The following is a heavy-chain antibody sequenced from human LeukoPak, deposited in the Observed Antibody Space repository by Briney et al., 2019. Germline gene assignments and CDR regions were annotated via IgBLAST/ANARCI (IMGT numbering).Heavy chain of an antibody. Sequence: GGSLRLSCAVSGITLSNYGMSWVRQAPGKGLEWVAGISDSGGRANYADSVKGRFTISRDNPKNTLYLQMNSLRAEDTAVYFCAKRGVVIRVILVGFHKEAYYFDSWGQGALVTVSS. V-gene: IGHV3-23*01. CDR1: GITLSNYG. CDR2: ISDSGGRA. CDR3: AKRGVVIRVILVGFHKEAYYFDS. J-gene: IGHJ4*02. D-gene: IGHD3-22*01.